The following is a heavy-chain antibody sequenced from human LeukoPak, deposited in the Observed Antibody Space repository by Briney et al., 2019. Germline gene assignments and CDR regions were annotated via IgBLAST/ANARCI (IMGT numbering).Heavy chain of an antibody. V-gene: IGHV1-69*13. Sequence: SVTVSCTASGGTFSSYAISWVRQAPGQGLEWMGGIIPIFGTANYAQKFQGRVTITADESTSTAYMELSSLRSEDTAVYYCARGLRDGYNDDAFDIWGQGTMVTVSS. CDR2: IIPIFGTA. J-gene: IGHJ3*02. CDR1: GGTFSSYA. CDR3: ARGLRDGYNDDAFDI. D-gene: IGHD5-24*01.